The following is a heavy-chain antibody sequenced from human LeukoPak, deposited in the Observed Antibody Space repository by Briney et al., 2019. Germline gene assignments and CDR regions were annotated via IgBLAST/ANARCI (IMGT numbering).Heavy chain of an antibody. CDR1: GGSISSGGYS. V-gene: IGHV4-31*11. CDR2: IYYSGST. J-gene: IGHJ4*02. Sequence: SQTLALTCGVSGGSISSGGYSGSWIRQPPGKGLEWIGYIYYSGSTYYNPSLKSRVTISVDTSKNQFSLKLSSVTAADTAVYYCASCSGGSCYPLYWGQGTLVTVSS. D-gene: IGHD2-15*01. CDR3: ASCSGGSCYPLY.